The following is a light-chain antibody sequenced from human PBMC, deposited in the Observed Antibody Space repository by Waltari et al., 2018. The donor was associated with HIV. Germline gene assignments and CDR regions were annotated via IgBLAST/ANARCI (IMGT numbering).Light chain of an antibody. CDR3: GTWDSRLRAEV. V-gene: IGLV1-51*02. CDR2: EHD. J-gene: IGLJ2*01. Sequence: QSVLTQPPSVSAAPGQRVTISCSASTSNIGHNYVFWYQQFPGTATKLLIYEHDKRPSGIPDRFSGSNSGTSATLDITGLQTGDEADYYCGTWDSRLRAEVFGGGTKLTVL. CDR1: TSNIGHNY.